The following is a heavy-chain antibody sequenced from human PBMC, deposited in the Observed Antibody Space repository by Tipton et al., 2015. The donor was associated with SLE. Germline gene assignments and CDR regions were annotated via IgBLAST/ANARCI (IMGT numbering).Heavy chain of an antibody. CDR2: IWYDGSNK. V-gene: IGHV3-33*08. Sequence: SLRLSCGASGFNFIDHFLHWVRQAPGQGLEWVAVIWYDGSNKYYGDSVKGRFTISRDNSKNALYLQVNSLRAEDTAVYYCARDMHHYFDYWGQGSLVTVSS. D-gene: IGHD2-2*01. CDR3: ARDMHHYFDY. CDR1: GFNFIDHF. J-gene: IGHJ4*02.